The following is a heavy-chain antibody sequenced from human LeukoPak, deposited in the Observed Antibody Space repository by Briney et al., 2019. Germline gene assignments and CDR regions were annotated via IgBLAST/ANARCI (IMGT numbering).Heavy chain of an antibody. J-gene: IGHJ4*02. Sequence: KPSETLSLTCAVYGGSFSGYYWSWIRQPPGKGLEWIGEINHSGSTNYNPSLKSRVTISVDTSKNQFSLKLSSVTAADTAVYYCARGGYSGSYYNYWGQGTLVTVSS. V-gene: IGHV4-34*01. CDR2: INHSGST. CDR3: ARGGYSGSYYNY. D-gene: IGHD1-26*01. CDR1: GGSFSGYY.